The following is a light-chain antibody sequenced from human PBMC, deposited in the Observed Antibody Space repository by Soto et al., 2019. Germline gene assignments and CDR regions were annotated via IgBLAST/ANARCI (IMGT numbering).Light chain of an antibody. CDR3: EQYKIWSQIP. V-gene: IGKV3-15*01. Sequence: VVMTQSPATLSVSPGERATLSCRASQSVTTNMAWYQQKPGQAPRLLIYGASTRATGIPARFSGSGSGTDFTFTTSSTQAEDFAVYYCEQYKIWSQIPVGQGTRLE. CDR2: GAS. CDR1: QSVTTN. J-gene: IGKJ5*01.